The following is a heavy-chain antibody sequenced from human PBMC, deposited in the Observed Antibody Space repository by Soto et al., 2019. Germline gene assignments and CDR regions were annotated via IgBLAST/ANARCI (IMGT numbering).Heavy chain of an antibody. V-gene: IGHV3-30-3*01. CDR3: ARDTGVNYDFWSGYYPPVPED. Sequence: GGSLRLSCAASGFTFSSYAMHWVRQAPGKGLEWVAVISYDGSNKYYADSVKGRFTISRDNSKNTLYLQMNSLRAEDTAVYYCARDTGVNYDFWSGYYPPVPEDWGQGTRVTVSS. D-gene: IGHD3-3*01. CDR1: GFTFSSYA. CDR2: ISYDGSNK. J-gene: IGHJ4*02.